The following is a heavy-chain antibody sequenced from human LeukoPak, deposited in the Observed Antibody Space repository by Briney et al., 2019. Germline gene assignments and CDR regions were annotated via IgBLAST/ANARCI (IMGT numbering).Heavy chain of an antibody. CDR1: GGTFSNYA. Sequence: SVKVSCKTSGGTFSNYAISWVRQALGQGLEWMGGIIPIFGTANYAQKFQGRVTITADESTSTAYVELSSLRSEDTAVYYCARGGLRFLEWSHNWFDPWGQGTLVTVSS. V-gene: IGHV1-69*13. J-gene: IGHJ5*02. CDR2: IIPIFGTA. D-gene: IGHD3-3*01. CDR3: ARGGLRFLEWSHNWFDP.